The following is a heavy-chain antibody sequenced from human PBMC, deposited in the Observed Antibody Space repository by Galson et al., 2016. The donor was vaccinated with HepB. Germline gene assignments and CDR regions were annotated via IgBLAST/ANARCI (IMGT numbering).Heavy chain of an antibody. V-gene: IGHV3-74*01. CDR3: ARDRDTILSYYGMDV. D-gene: IGHD3-9*01. CDR1: GFTFSSYW. J-gene: IGHJ6*02. Sequence: SLRLSCAASGFTFSSYWMHWVRQAPGKGLVWVSGINSDGTSTTYADSVKGRFTISRDNAKNTLYLQMNSLRAEDTAVYYCARDRDTILSYYGMDVWGQGTTVTVSS. CDR2: INSDGTST.